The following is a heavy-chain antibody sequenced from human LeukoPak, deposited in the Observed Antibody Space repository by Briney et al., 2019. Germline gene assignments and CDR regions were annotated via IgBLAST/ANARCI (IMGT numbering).Heavy chain of an antibody. CDR1: GFTFSSYS. D-gene: IGHD6-13*01. Sequence: PGGSLRLSCAASGFTFSSYSMNWVRQAPGKGLEWVSSISSSSSYIYYADSVKGRFTISRDSAKNSLYLQMNSLRAEDTAVYYCATNKYPGIAAAAKEDYWGQGTLVTVSS. CDR3: ATNKYPGIAAAAKEDY. V-gene: IGHV3-21*01. J-gene: IGHJ4*02. CDR2: ISSSSSYI.